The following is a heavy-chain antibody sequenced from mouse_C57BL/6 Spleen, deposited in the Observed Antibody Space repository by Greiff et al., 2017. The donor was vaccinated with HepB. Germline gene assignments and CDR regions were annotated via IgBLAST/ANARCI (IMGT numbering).Heavy chain of an antibody. CDR1: GYAFSSSW. Sequence: QVQLQQSGPELVKPGASVKISCKASGYAFSSSWMNWVKQRPGKGLEWIGRIYPGDGDTNYNGKVKGKATLTADKSSSTAYMQLSSLTSEDSAVYFCARRILPGYFDVWGTGTTVTVSS. J-gene: IGHJ1*03. CDR2: IYPGDGDT. V-gene: IGHV1-82*01. CDR3: ARRILPGYFDV.